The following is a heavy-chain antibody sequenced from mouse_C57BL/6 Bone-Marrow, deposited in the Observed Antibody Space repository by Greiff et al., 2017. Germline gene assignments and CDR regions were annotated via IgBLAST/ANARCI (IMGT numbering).Heavy chain of an antibody. CDR1: GYTFTSYW. CDR2: INPSNGGT. V-gene: IGHV1-53*01. D-gene: IGHD2-5*01. J-gene: IGHJ3*01. Sequence: VKLVESGTELVKPGASVKLSCKASGYTFTSYWMHWVKQRPGQGLEWIGNINPSNGGTNYNEKFKSKATLTVDKSSSTAYMQLSSLTSEDSAVYYCAREGPVAYYSNGAWFAYWGQGTLVTVSA. CDR3: AREGPVAYYSNGAWFAY.